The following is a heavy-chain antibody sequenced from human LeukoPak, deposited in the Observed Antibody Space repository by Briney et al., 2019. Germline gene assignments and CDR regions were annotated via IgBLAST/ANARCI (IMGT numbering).Heavy chain of an antibody. V-gene: IGHV3-11*04. CDR1: GFTFSDYY. Sequence: GGSLRLSCAASGFTFSDYYMSWIRQAPGKGLEWVSYISSSGSTIYYADSVKGRFTISSDNAKNSLYLQMNSLRAKDTAVYYCARSEVDEDFDYWGQGTLVTVSS. J-gene: IGHJ4*02. CDR3: ARSEVDEDFDY. CDR2: ISSSGSTI. D-gene: IGHD2-15*01.